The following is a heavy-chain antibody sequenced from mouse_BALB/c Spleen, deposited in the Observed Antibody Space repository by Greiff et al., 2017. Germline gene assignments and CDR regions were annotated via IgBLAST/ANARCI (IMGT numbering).Heavy chain of an antibody. CDR3: ARGLMIGGFAY. D-gene: IGHD2-3*01. Sequence: QVHVKQSGAELAKPGASVKMSCKASGYTFTSYWMHWVKQRPGQGLEWIGYINPSTGYTEYNQKFKDKATLTADKSSSTAYMQLSSLTSEDSAVYYCARGLMIGGFAYWGQGTLVTVSA. J-gene: IGHJ3*01. CDR2: INPSTGYT. V-gene: IGHV1-7*01. CDR1: GYTFTSYW.